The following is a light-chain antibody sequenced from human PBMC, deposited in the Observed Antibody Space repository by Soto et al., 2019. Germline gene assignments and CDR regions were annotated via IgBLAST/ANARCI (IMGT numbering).Light chain of an antibody. V-gene: IGKV1-5*01. CDR1: QSISSW. CDR3: QQYNSYST. J-gene: IGKJ1*01. Sequence: DIPMTQSPSTLSASVGDRVTITCRASQSISSWLAWYQQKPGKAPKLLIYDASSLESGVPSRFSGSGSGTEFTLTISSLQPDDFATYYCQQYNSYSTFGQGTKVEFK. CDR2: DAS.